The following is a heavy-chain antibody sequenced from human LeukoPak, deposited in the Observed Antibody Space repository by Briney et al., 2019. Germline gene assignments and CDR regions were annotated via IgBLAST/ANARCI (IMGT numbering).Heavy chain of an antibody. CDR3: AKDLFTYYYGSGSYLHGMDV. J-gene: IGHJ6*02. D-gene: IGHD3-10*01. CDR2: INWNSGSV. V-gene: IGHV3-20*04. Sequence: GGSLRLSCAASGFTFDDYGMSWVRQAPGKGLEWVSGINWNSGSVGYADSVKGRFTISRDNAKNSLYLQMNSLRAEDTALYYCAKDLFTYYYGSGSYLHGMDVWGQGTTVTVSS. CDR1: GFTFDDYG.